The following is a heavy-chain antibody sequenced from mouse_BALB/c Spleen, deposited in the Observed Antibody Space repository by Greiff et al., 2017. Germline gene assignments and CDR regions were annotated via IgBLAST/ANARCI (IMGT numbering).Heavy chain of an antibody. V-gene: IGHV1-87*01. J-gene: IGHJ4*01. Sequence: VQLQQSGAELARPGASVKLSCKASGYTFTSYWMQWVKQRPGQGLEWIGAIYPGDGDTRYTQKFKGKATLTADKSSSTAYMQLSSLASEDSAVYYCARAYDGAMDYWGQGTSVTVSS. CDR3: ARAYDGAMDY. CDR2: IYPGDGDT. CDR1: GYTFTSYW. D-gene: IGHD2-12*01.